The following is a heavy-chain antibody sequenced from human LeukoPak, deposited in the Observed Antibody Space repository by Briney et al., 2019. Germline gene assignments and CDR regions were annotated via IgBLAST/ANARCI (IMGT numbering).Heavy chain of an antibody. D-gene: IGHD3-9*01. J-gene: IGHJ4*02. CDR3: AMAGKLVLRYFDWLFDY. CDR1: GGSISSSSYY. Sequence: PSETLSLTCTVSGGSISSSSYYWGWIRQPPGKGLEWIGSIYYSGSTYYNPSLKSRVTISVDTSKNQFSLKLSSLTAADTAVYYCAMAGKLVLRYFDWLFDYWGQGTLVTVSS. V-gene: IGHV4-39*07. CDR2: IYYSGST.